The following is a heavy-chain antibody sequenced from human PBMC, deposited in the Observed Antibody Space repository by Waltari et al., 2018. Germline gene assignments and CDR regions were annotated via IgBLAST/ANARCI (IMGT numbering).Heavy chain of an antibody. J-gene: IGHJ3*02. CDR1: GGSISSDY. Sequence: QVQLQESGPGLVKPSETLSLTCTVSGGSISSDYWTWIRQPAGKGLEWIGRIYTTGSTDYNPSLKRRVTMSVDMSKNQFSLKLSSVTAADTAVYYCARAKGYYVEALDIWGQGTMVTVSS. CDR3: ARAKGYYVEALDI. CDR2: IYTTGST. D-gene: IGHD3-10*02. V-gene: IGHV4-4*07.